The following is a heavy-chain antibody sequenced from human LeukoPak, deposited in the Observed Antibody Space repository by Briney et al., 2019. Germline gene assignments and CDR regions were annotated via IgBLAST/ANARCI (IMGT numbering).Heavy chain of an antibody. V-gene: IGHV3-33*01. CDR2: KGYDGSNK. CDR3: ARERIILNDWLLWTVDY. D-gene: IGHD3-9*01. CDR1: GFPLSSYG. J-gene: IGHJ4*02. Sequence: GGSWRLSCAAFGFPLSSYGMPGVRKVPGKGLEGGAVKGYDGSNKYYADSVKGRFTISRDNSKNTLYLQMNSLRAEDTAVYYCARERIILNDWLLWTVDYWGQGTLVTVSS.